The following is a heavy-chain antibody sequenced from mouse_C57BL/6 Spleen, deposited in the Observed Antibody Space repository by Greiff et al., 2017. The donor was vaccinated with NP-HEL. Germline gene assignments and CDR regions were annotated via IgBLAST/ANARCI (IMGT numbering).Heavy chain of an antibody. Sequence: QVQLQQPGAELVKPGASVKLSCKASGYTFTSYWMQLVKQRPGQGLEWIGEIDPSDSYTNYNQKFKGKATLTVDTSSSTAYMQLSSLTSEDSAVYYCARRGYYGSSYGGLDYWGQGTTLTVSS. J-gene: IGHJ2*01. CDR3: ARRGYYGSSYGGLDY. CDR1: GYTFTSYW. CDR2: IDPSDSYT. V-gene: IGHV1-50*01. D-gene: IGHD1-1*01.